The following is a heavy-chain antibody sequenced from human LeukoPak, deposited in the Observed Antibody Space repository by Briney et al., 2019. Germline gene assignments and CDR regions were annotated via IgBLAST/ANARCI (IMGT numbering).Heavy chain of an antibody. D-gene: IGHD2-2*01. V-gene: IGHV1-2*02. CDR1: GYTFTDYY. CDR3: ARANFLYCSSSTCLFDY. Sequence: ASVKVSCKASGYTFTDYYMHWERQAPGQGFEWMGWINPNDGDTNYAQKFQGRVTMTRDTSISTAHMEVSRLRSDDTAVYYCARANFLYCSSSTCLFDYWGQGTLVTVSS. CDR2: INPNDGDT. J-gene: IGHJ4*02.